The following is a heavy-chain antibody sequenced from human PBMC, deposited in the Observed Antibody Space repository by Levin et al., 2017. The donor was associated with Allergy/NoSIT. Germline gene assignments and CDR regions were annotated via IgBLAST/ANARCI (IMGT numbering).Heavy chain of an antibody. Sequence: SCAASGFTFSDYSMTWIRQAPGKGLEWVSYISSSGTPIDYADSAKGRFTISRDNAKNSLYLQMSSLRAEDTAVYYCARYSRSWDLGYWGQGTLVTVSS. CDR3: ARYSRSWDLGY. V-gene: IGHV3-11*01. CDR2: ISSSGTPI. D-gene: IGHD6-13*01. CDR1: GFTFSDYS. J-gene: IGHJ4*02.